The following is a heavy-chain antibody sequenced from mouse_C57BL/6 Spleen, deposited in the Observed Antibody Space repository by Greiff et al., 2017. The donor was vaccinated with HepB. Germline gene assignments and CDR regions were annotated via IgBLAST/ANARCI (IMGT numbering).Heavy chain of an antibody. J-gene: IGHJ3*01. Sequence: EVQLQQSGAELVRPGASVKLSCTASGFNIKDDYMHWVKQRPEQGLEWIGWIDPENGDTEYASKFQGKATITADTSSNTAYLQLSSLTSEDTAVYYCTTDYGSSYLAWFAYWGQGTLVTISA. CDR2: IDPENGDT. CDR3: TTDYGSSYLAWFAY. CDR1: GFNIKDDY. D-gene: IGHD1-1*01. V-gene: IGHV14-4*01.